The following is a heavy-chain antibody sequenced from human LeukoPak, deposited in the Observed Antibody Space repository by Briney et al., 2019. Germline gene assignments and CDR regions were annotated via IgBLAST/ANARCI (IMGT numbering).Heavy chain of an antibody. CDR1: GGTFSSYG. D-gene: IGHD6-13*01. CDR2: IIPIFGTA. J-gene: IGHJ5*02. V-gene: IGHV1-69*06. CDR3: ARGRPTTTIAAAGVNWFDP. Sequence: SVKVSCKASGGTFSSYGISWVRQAPGQGLEWMGGIIPIFGTANYAQKFQGRVTITADKSTSTAYMELSSLRSEDTAVYYCARGRPTTTIAAAGVNWFDPWGQGTLVTVSS.